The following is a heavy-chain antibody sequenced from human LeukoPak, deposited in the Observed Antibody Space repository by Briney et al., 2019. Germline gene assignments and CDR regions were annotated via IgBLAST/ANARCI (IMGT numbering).Heavy chain of an antibody. CDR3: ARDPHPYYYDSSGPLDY. V-gene: IGHV1-69*05. CDR2: IIPIFGTA. J-gene: IGHJ4*02. Sequence: GSSVKVSCKASGGTFSSYAISWVRQAPGQGLEWMGRIIPIFGTANYAQKFQGRVTITTDESTSTAHMELSSLRSEDTAVYYCARDPHPYYYDSSGPLDYWGQGTLVTVSS. CDR1: GGTFSSYA. D-gene: IGHD3-22*01.